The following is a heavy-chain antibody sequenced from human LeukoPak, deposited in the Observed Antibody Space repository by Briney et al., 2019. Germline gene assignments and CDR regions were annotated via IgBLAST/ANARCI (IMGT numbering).Heavy chain of an antibody. D-gene: IGHD3-3*01. V-gene: IGHV3-48*03. J-gene: IGHJ4*02. Sequence: GGSLRLSCAASGFTFSSYELNWVRQAPGKGLEWVSYISSSGSTIYYADSVKGRFTISRDNAKSSLDLQMNSLRAEDTAVYYCARGWSAHPYWGQGTLVTVSS. CDR3: ARGWSAHPY. CDR2: ISSSGSTI. CDR1: GFTFSSYE.